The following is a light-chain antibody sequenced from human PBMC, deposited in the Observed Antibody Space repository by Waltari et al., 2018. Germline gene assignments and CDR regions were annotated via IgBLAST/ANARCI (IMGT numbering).Light chain of an antibody. CDR3: QAWDSNNVV. J-gene: IGLJ2*01. CDR1: TLGDRY. Sequence: SYGLTQPPSLSVSPGQTATITCSGDTLGDRYVSWYQQKLGQSPVLVISQDIKRPSGIPERFSGSNSGNTATLTISGTQTMDEADYFCQAWDSNNVVFGGGTRLTIL. V-gene: IGLV3-1*01. CDR2: QDI.